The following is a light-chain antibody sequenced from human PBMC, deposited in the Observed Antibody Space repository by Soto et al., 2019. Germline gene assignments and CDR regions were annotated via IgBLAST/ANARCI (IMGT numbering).Light chain of an antibody. CDR3: ATWDDSLKGYV. J-gene: IGLJ1*01. CDR1: SSNIGSST. CDR2: SNN. V-gene: IGLV1-44*01. Sequence: QSVLTQPPSASGTPGQRVTISCSGSSSNIGSSTETWYQQLPGAAPTVLIHSNNQRPSGVPDRFSCSKSGTSASLAISGLQSDDEADDYCATWDDSLKGYVFGTGTKVTVL.